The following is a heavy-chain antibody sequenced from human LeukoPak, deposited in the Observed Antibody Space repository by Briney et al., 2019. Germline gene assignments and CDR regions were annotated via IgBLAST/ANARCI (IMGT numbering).Heavy chain of an antibody. CDR1: GFTFSSYA. J-gene: IGHJ4*02. V-gene: IGHV3-30-3*01. D-gene: IGHD2-15*01. CDR3: AMYCSGGSCRDY. CDR2: ISYDGSNK. Sequence: GGSLRLSCAASGFTFSSYAMHWVRQAPGKGLECVAVISYDGSNKYYADSVKGRFTISRDNSKNTLYLQMNSLRAEDTAVYYCAMYCSGGSCRDYWGQGTLVTVSS.